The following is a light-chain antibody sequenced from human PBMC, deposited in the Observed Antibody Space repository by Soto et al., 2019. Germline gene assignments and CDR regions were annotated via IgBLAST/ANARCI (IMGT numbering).Light chain of an antibody. Sequence: QSALTQPRSVSGSPGQSVTISCTGTSSDVGGYNYVSWYHQHPGKAPTLMIYDVSKRPSGVPDRFSDSKSGNTASLTISGLQAEDEAYYYCCSYAGSPPYVLGTGTKLTVL. J-gene: IGLJ1*01. V-gene: IGLV2-11*01. CDR1: SSDVGGYNY. CDR2: DVS. CDR3: CSYAGSPPYV.